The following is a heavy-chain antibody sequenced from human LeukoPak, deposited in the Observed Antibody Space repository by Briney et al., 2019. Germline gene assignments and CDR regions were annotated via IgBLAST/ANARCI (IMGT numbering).Heavy chain of an antibody. J-gene: IGHJ4*02. Sequence: SGPTLVNPTYTLRLTCTFSGFSLITSAMCVSWIRQTPGKALEWLARIACDAEKFNSTSLKTRLTISKDSPKNQVVLRTRTMDPVETATYYCARDVDSALVFDYWGQGTLVTVSS. CDR3: ARDVDSALVFDY. CDR2: IACDAEK. D-gene: IGHD5-18*01. V-gene: IGHV2-70*17. CDR1: GFSLITSAMC.